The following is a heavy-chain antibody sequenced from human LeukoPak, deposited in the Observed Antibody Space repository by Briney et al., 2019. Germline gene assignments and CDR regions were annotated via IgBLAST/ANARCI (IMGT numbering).Heavy chain of an antibody. J-gene: IGHJ4*02. V-gene: IGHV1-2*02. D-gene: IGHD6-19*01. CDR3: ARTVVASSFDY. CDR1: GYTFTGYY. Sequence: GASVKVSCKASGYTFTGYYIHWVRQAPGQGLEWMGWVNPYSGGTNYAQKLQGRVTMTRDTSTSTAYMELSRLRAADTAVYYCARTVVASSFDYWGQGTLVTVSS. CDR2: VNPYSGGT.